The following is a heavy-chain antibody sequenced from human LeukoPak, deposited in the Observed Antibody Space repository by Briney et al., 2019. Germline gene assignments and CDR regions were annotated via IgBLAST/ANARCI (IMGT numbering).Heavy chain of an antibody. CDR1: GFAFGDYS. Sequence: GGSLRLSCAASGFAFGDYSMNWVRQAPGKGLEWVSYISTSGLSTYYADSVKGRFTISRDNAKNSLYLQTNGPRAEDTAVYYCARDPTPTQLWFRGTFDYWGQGALVTVSS. D-gene: IGHD5-18*01. CDR2: ISTSGLST. V-gene: IGHV3-48*01. J-gene: IGHJ4*02. CDR3: ARDPTPTQLWFRGTFDY.